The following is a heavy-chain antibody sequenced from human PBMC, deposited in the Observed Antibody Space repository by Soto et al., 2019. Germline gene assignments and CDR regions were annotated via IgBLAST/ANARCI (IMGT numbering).Heavy chain of an antibody. CDR2: ISGSGGST. CDR1: GFTFSSYA. Sequence: GGSLRLSCAASGFTFSSYAMSWVRQAPGKGLEWVSAISGSGGSTYYADSVKGRFTISRDNSKNTLYLQMNSLRAEDTAVYYCAKPSLSYYGSRSYNTWGQGTQVTVSS. V-gene: IGHV3-23*01. J-gene: IGHJ5*02. CDR3: AKPSLSYYGSRSYNT. D-gene: IGHD3-10*01.